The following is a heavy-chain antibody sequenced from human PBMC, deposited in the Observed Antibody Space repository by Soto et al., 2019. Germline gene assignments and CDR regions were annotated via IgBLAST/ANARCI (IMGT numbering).Heavy chain of an antibody. CDR2: INWNGGST. V-gene: IGHV3-20*01. D-gene: IGHD2-2*01. J-gene: IGHJ3*01. Sequence: EVQLVESGGDVVRPGGSLRLSCAASGFTFDDYGMSWVRQVPGKGLEWVSGINWNGGSTGYADSVKGRFTISRDNAKNSLYLQMNSLRAEDTALYRCARVRCSSNICHGAFDLWGQGTMVTVSS. CDR3: ARVRCSSNICHGAFDL. CDR1: GFTFDDYG.